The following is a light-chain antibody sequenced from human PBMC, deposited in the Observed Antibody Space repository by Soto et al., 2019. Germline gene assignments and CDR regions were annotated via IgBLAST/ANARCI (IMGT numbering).Light chain of an antibody. J-gene: IGKJ4*01. CDR1: QIVRSTY. CDR3: QQYDITPPNT. Sequence: EIVLMQSPGTLYLSAREGATIYCRAIQIVRSTYLAWFQQKPGQAPRLLIYGASTRATGIPDRFSGSGSGTDFTLTISGLEPKDFALYYCQQYDITPPNTFGGGTKVDIK. V-gene: IGKV3-20*01. CDR2: GAS.